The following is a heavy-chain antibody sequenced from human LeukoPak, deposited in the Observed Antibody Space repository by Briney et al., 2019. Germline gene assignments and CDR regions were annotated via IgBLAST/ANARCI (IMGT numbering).Heavy chain of an antibody. CDR1: GGSISSGSYY. D-gene: IGHD3-10*01. Sequence: SETLSLTCTVSGGSISSGSYYWSWIRQPAGKGLEWIGRIYTSGSTNYNPSLKSRVTISVDTSKNQFSLKLSSVTAADTAVYYCASAIGDYWGQGTLVTVSS. CDR2: IYTSGST. V-gene: IGHV4-61*02. J-gene: IGHJ4*02. CDR3: ASAIGDY.